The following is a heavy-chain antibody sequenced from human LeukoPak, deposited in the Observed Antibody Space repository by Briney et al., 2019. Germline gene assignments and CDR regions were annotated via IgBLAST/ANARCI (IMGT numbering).Heavy chain of an antibody. CDR2: INPYNGNT. CDR1: GYTFTNYA. Sequence: GASVKVSCKASGYTFTNYAITWVRQAPRQGLTWMGQINPYNGNTNSAQKLQGRVTMTTDTSTSTAYMELRSLTSDDTAMYYCARVTGSSISSWSLLYWGQGTLVTVSS. V-gene: IGHV1-18*01. CDR3: ARVTGSSISSWSLLY. J-gene: IGHJ4*02. D-gene: IGHD6-13*01.